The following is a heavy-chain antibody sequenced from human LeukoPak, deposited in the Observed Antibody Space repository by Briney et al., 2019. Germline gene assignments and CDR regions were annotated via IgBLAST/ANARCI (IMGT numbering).Heavy chain of an antibody. CDR3: ARVGIVGAPGAFDI. CDR1: GYTFTGYY. CDR2: INPNSGGT. D-gene: IGHD1-26*01. V-gene: IGHV1-2*02. Sequence: GASVKVCCKASGYTFTGYYMHWVRQAPGQGLEWMGWINPNSGGTNYAQKFQGRVTMTRDTSISTAYMELSRLRSDDTAVYYCARVGIVGAPGAFDIWGQGTMVTVSS. J-gene: IGHJ3*02.